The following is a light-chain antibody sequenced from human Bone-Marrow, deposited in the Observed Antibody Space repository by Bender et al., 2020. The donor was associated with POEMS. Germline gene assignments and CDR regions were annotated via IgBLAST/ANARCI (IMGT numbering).Light chain of an antibody. CDR3: AAWDAVLSGGV. V-gene: IGLV1-44*01. Sequence: QSVLTQPPSASGTPGQRVTISCSGSNSNIGTNAVNWYQQFPGTAPKLLIYRDNQRPSGVPDRFYAFKSGTSASLAISGLQSEDEADYYCAAWDAVLSGGVFGGGTKLTVL. CDR1: NSNIGTNA. J-gene: IGLJ3*02. CDR2: RDN.